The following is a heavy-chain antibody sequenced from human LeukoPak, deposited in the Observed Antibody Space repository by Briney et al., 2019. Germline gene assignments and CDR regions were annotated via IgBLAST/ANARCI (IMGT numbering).Heavy chain of an antibody. CDR1: GFTVSHNY. V-gene: IGHV3-53*01. J-gene: IGHJ4*02. CDR2: IYSGGSA. CDR3: ARVGASWYTFDY. D-gene: IGHD6-13*01. Sequence: QAGGSLRLSCAASGFTVSHNYMTWVRQAPGKGLEWVSVIYSGGSAYYADSVKGRSTISRDNSKNTLYLQMNSLRAEDTAVYYCARVGASWYTFDYWGQGTLVTVSS.